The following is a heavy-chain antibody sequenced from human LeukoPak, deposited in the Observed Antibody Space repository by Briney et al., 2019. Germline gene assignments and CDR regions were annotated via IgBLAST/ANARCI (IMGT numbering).Heavy chain of an antibody. V-gene: IGHV4-4*08. Sequence: SETLSLTCTVSGGSISSYYWSWVRQPPGKGLEWIGDIYNSGSTNYNPSLKSRVTISVDTSKNQFSLKLSSVTAADTAVYYCTFDLYNYDSAGWGQGTLVTVSS. CDR3: TFDLYNYDSAG. J-gene: IGHJ4*02. D-gene: IGHD3-9*01. CDR1: GGSISSYY. CDR2: IYNSGST.